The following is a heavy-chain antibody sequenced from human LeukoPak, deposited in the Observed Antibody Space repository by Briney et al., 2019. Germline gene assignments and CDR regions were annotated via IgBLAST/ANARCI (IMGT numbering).Heavy chain of an antibody. CDR3: ARLLPDIVGYYYGMDV. V-gene: IGHV5-51*01. J-gene: IGHJ6*02. CDR2: IYPGDSDT. Sequence: GASLQISCKGSGSIFTSYWIGWGRPLPGKGLEWMGIIYPGDSDTRYSPSFQGQVTISADKSISTAYLQWSSLKASDTAMYYCARLLPDIVGYYYGMDVWGQGTTVTVSS. D-gene: IGHD5-12*01. CDR1: GSIFTSYW.